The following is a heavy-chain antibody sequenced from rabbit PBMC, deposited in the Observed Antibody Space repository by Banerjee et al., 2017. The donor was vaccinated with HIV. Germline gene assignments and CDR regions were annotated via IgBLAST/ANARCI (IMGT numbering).Heavy chain of an antibody. J-gene: IGHJ4*01. CDR2: IDVGSSGDT. CDR1: GFTLSSYW. Sequence: QSLEESGGDLVKPGASLTLTCTASGFTLSSYWMCWVRQAPGKGLEWIACIDVGSSGDTYYASWAKGRFTISKTSSTTVTLQMTSLTAADTATYFCARDLAGVVGWNFGLWGQGTLVTVS. V-gene: IGHV1S40*01. CDR3: ARDLAGVVGWNFGL. D-gene: IGHD4-1*01.